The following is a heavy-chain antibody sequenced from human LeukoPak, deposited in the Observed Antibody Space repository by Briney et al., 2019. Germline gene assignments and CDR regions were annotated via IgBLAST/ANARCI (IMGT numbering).Heavy chain of an antibody. CDR3: ARQVILVGPDSFCMDV. CDR2: INHSGRT. Sequence: PSETLSLTCAVYGGSFSGYYWSWIRQPPGKGLEWIGEINHSGRTNYNPSLKSRVTISVDTSKNQFSLRLSSVTAADTAIYYCARQVILVGPDSFCMDVWGKGTTVTISS. CDR1: GGSFSGYY. V-gene: IGHV4-34*01. D-gene: IGHD3-22*01. J-gene: IGHJ6*03.